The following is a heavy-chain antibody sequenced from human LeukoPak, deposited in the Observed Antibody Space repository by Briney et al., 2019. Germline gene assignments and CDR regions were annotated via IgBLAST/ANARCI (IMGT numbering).Heavy chain of an antibody. D-gene: IGHD6-13*01. CDR1: GFTFSDYY. CDR2: ISSSGSTI. J-gene: IGHJ6*02. Sequence: GGSLRLSCAASGFTFSDYYMSWIRQAPGKGLEWVSYISSSGSTIYYADSVKGRFTISRDNAKNSLYLQMNSLRAEDTAVYYCARSYSSSWYGSDYYGMDVWGQGTTVTVSS. V-gene: IGHV3-11*01. CDR3: ARSYSSSWYGSDYYGMDV.